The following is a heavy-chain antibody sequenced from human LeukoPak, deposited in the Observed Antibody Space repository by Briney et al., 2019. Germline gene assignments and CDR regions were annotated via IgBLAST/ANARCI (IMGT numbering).Heavy chain of an antibody. D-gene: IGHD6-13*01. CDR1: GGSSSGYY. J-gene: IGHJ6*03. V-gene: IGHV4-34*01. Sequence: SETLSLTCAVYGGSSSGYYWSWIRQPPGKGLEWIGEINHSGSTNYNPSLKSRVTISVDTSKNQFSLKLSSVTAADTAVYYCARRSWLYYYYYMDVWGKGTTVTISS. CDR2: INHSGST. CDR3: ARRSWLYYYYYMDV.